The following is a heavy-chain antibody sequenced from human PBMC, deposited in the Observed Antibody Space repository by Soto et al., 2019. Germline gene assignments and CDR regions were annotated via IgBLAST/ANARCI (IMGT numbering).Heavy chain of an antibody. CDR1: GFTFNTYG. V-gene: IGHV3-30*18. CDR3: AKSPNFYCSSPNCYKYYFDH. CDR2: ISYVGSEK. D-gene: IGHD2-2*02. J-gene: IGHJ4*02. Sequence: GGSLRLSCAASGFTFNTYGMHWVRQAPGKGLEWVAVISYVGSEKYYVDSVKGRFTVSKDNSKNTLYLQMNSLRPEDTAVYYCAKSPNFYCSSPNCYKYYFDHWGQGTRVTVSS.